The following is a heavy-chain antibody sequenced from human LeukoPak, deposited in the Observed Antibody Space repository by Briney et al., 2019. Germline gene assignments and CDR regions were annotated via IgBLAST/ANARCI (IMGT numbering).Heavy chain of an antibody. D-gene: IGHD6-19*01. CDR1: GFTFSSYW. V-gene: IGHV3-74*01. CDR2: INSDGSST. Sequence: PGGSLRLSCAASGFTFSSYWMHWVRQAPGKGLVWVSRINSDGSSTRYADSVKGRFIISRDNAKNTLNLQMNRLRAEDTAVYYCAREVSNGGWYNWFDPWGQGTLVTVSS. J-gene: IGHJ5*02. CDR3: AREVSNGGWYNWFDP.